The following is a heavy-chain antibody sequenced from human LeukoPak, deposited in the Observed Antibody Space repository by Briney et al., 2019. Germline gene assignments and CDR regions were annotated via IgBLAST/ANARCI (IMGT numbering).Heavy chain of an antibody. CDR1: GFIFSSEA. D-gene: IGHD1-26*01. CDR3: ARERYGGYYFDY. J-gene: IGHJ4*02. Sequence: GGSLRLSCAASGFIFSSEAMSWVRQAPGKGLEWVSAISVSGGSTYYADSVKGRFTISRDNSKNTLYLQMNSLRAEDTAMYYCARERYGGYYFDYWGQGTLVTVSS. CDR2: ISVSGGST. V-gene: IGHV3-23*01.